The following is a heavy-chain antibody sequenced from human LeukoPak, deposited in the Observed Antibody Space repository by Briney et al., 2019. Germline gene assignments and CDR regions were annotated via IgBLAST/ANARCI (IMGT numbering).Heavy chain of an antibody. CDR1: GFTFSSYE. CDR2: ISSSGSTI. V-gene: IGHV3-48*03. CDR3: ARADYYFYYMDV. J-gene: IGHJ6*03. Sequence: GGSLRLSCAASGFTFSSYEMNWVRQAPGKGLEWVSYISSSGSTIYYADSVKGRFTISRDNAKNSLYLQMNSLRAEDTAVYYCARADYYFYYMDVWGKGTTVTISS.